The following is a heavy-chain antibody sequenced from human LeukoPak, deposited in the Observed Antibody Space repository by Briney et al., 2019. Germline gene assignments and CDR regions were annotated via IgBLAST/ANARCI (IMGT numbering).Heavy chain of an antibody. CDR1: GFTFSSYS. V-gene: IGHV3-21*01. D-gene: IGHD6-19*01. J-gene: IGHJ3*02. Sequence: GGSLRLSCAASGFTFSSYSMNWVRQAPGKGLEWVSSISSSSSYIYYADSVKGRFTISRDNAKNSLYLQMNSLRAEDTAVYYCARKSGWYDAFDIWGQGTMVTVSS. CDR2: ISSSSSYI. CDR3: ARKSGWYDAFDI.